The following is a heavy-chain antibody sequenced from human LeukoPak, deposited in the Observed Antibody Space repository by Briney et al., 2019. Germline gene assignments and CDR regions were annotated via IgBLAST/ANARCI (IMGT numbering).Heavy chain of an antibody. CDR1: GFAFSSYS. Sequence: GGSLRLSCAASGFAFSSYSMHWVRQAPGKGLGWGAVISYDGSNKYYADSVKGRFTISRDNSRNTLFLQMNSLRAEDTAVYYCASFSHPRVGPTTWVFVWGLGTLVTVSS. J-gene: IGHJ4*02. V-gene: IGHV3-30-3*01. CDR3: ASFSHPRVGPTTWVFV. CDR2: ISYDGSNK. D-gene: IGHD1-26*01.